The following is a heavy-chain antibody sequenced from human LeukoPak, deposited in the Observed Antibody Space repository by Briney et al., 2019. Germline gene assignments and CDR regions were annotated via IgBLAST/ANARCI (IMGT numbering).Heavy chain of an antibody. CDR2: IDPSSTYI. J-gene: IGHJ4*02. Sequence: KPGGSLRLSCAASGFTFRSYSMNWVRQAPGKGLEWVSAIDPSSTYIYYADSVKGRFTISRDNAENSLYLQMNSLRVEDTAVYYCARYNSDTAAAYDYWGQGTLVTVSS. CDR3: ARYNSDTAAAYDY. D-gene: IGHD6-13*01. CDR1: GFTFRSYS. V-gene: IGHV3-21*01.